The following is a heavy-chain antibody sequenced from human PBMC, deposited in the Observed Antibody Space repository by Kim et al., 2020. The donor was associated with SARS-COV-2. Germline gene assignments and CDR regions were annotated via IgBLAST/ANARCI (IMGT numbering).Heavy chain of an antibody. V-gene: IGHV4-59*01. CDR3: ARDGGRSNWFDP. J-gene: IGHJ5*02. D-gene: IGHD3-16*01. Sequence: NTTPTLKSRVTISVDTSKNQFSLKLSSVTAADTAVYYCARDGGRSNWFDPWGQGTLVTVSS.